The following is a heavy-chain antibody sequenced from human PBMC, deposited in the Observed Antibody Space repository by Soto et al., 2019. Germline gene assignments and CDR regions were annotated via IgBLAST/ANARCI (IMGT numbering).Heavy chain of an antibody. J-gene: IGHJ3*02. D-gene: IGHD2-2*01. CDR2: ISSSGSTI. CDR1: GVSFSDYY. V-gene: IGHV3-11*01. Sequence: GGSMRLSCAASGVSFSDYYMSWIRQAPGKGLEWVSYISSSGSTIYYADSVKGRFTISRDNAKNSLYLQMNSLRAEDTAVYYCARVVVVPSDAFDIWGQGTMVTVSS. CDR3: ARVVVVPSDAFDI.